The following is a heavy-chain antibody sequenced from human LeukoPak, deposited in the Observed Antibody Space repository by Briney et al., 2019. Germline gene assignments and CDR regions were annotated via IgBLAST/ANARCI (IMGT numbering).Heavy chain of an antibody. Sequence: GASVKVSCKASGGTFSCYAISWVRQAPGQGLEWMGGIIPIFGTANYAQKFQGRVTITADESTSTAYMELSSLRSEDTAVYYCARDRTDYYGSGSYPYNFDYWGQGTLVTVSS. CDR3: ARDRTDYYGSGSYPYNFDY. CDR2: IIPIFGTA. D-gene: IGHD3-10*01. J-gene: IGHJ4*02. CDR1: GGTFSCYA. V-gene: IGHV1-69*13.